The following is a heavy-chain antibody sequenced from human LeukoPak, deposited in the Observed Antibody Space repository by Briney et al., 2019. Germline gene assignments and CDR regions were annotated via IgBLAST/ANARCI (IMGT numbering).Heavy chain of an antibody. CDR3: ARSYFDVLTNYYMWLAP. CDR1: GYTFTDYY. CDR2: INLNSGDT. Sequence: ASGKVSCKASGYTFTDYYIHWVRQAPGQGLEWMGWINLNSGDTYYAQNFQDRVTMTGDTSISTAYLELSSLRSDDTAVFYCARSYFDVLTNYYMWLAPWGQGTLVTVSS. D-gene: IGHD3-9*01. J-gene: IGHJ5*02. V-gene: IGHV1-2*02.